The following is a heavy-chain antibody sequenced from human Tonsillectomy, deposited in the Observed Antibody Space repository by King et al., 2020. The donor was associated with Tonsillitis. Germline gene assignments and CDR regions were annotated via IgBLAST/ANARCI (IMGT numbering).Heavy chain of an antibody. CDR1: GGSFSGFY. Sequence: VQLPQWGAGLLKPSETLSLTCAVYGGSFSGFYWCWIRQPPGKGQEWIGEINHSGSTNYNPSLKSRVTKSVDTSKNQFSLKLSSVTAAETDVYYCARVTRFGEVLIDYWGQGTLVTVSS. J-gene: IGHJ4*02. V-gene: IGHV4-34*01. CDR3: ARVTRFGEVLIDY. CDR2: INHSGST. D-gene: IGHD3-10*02.